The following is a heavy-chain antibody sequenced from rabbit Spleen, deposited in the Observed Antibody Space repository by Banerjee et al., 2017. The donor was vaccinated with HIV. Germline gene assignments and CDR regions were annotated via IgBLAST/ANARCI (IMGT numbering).Heavy chain of an antibody. D-gene: IGHD8-1*01. CDR1: GFDFSSYG. Sequence: QEQVVESGGGLVQPGGSLKLSCKTSGFDFSSYGVSWVRQAPGSGLEWIGYIDPIFDSTYYASWVNGRFTISSDNAQNTLYLQLNSLTAADTATYFCARDGAGGSYFALWGPGTLVTVS. V-gene: IGHV1S47*01. CDR3: ARDGAGGSYFAL. J-gene: IGHJ4*01. CDR2: IDPIFDST.